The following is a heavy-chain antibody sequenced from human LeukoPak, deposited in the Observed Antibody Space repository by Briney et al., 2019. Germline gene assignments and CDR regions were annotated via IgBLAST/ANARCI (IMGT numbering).Heavy chain of an antibody. Sequence: ASVKVSCKASGYSFTGYYIHWVRQAPGQGLEWMGWINPNSGATNYAQKFQDRVTLTRDTSISTAYMELSRLRSDDTAVYYCARDQNYCARDQNYYDTSTYYGIDYSGQGTLVTVSS. J-gene: IGHJ4*02. D-gene: IGHD3-22*01. CDR2: INPNSGAT. CDR3: ARDQNYCARDQNYYDTSTYYGIDY. V-gene: IGHV1-2*02. CDR1: GYSFTGYY.